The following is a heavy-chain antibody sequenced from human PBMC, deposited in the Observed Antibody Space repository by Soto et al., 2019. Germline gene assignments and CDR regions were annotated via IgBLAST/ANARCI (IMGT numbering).Heavy chain of an antibody. CDR1: GGSFSGYY. J-gene: IGHJ4*02. CDR2: INHSGST. CDR3: ARSRIAAQRAQNYFDY. D-gene: IGHD6-13*01. Sequence: PSETLSLTCAVYGGSFSGYYWSWIRQPPGKGLEWIGEINHSGSTNYNPSLKSRVTISVDTSKNQFSLKLSSVTAADTAVYYCARSRIAAQRAQNYFDYWGQGTLVTVSS. V-gene: IGHV4-34*01.